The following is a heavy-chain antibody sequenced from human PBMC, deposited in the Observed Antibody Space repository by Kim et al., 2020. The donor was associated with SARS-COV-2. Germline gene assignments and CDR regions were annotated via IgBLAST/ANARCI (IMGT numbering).Heavy chain of an antibody. D-gene: IGHD5-12*01. Sequence: SVKVSCKASGGTFSSYAISWVRQAPGQGLEWMGGIIPIFGTANYAQKFQGRVTITADESTSTAYMELSSLRSEDTAVYYCAEEGGYGGNWFDPWGQGTLVTVSS. CDR2: IIPIFGTA. J-gene: IGHJ5*02. CDR1: GGTFSSYA. CDR3: AEEGGYGGNWFDP. V-gene: IGHV1-69*13.